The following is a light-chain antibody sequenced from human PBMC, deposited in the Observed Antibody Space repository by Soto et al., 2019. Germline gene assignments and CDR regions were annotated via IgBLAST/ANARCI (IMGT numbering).Light chain of an antibody. CDR3: SSYAGSNNVV. V-gene: IGLV2-8*01. CDR1: SSDVGGYNY. Sequence: QSVLTQPPSASGSPGQSVTISCTGTSSDVGGYNYVSWYQQHPGKAPKLMIYEVSKRPSGVPDRFSGSKSGNTASLTVSGLQAEDEADYYFSSYAGSNNVVFGGGTKLT. CDR2: EVS. J-gene: IGLJ2*01.